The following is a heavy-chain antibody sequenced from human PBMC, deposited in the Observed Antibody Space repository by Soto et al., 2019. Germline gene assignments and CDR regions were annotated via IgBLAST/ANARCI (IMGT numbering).Heavy chain of an antibody. CDR3: AREWNGVGATEY. Sequence: VSVKVSCKASGYTFTSYGISWVRQAPGQGLEWMGWISAYNGNTNYAQKLQGRVTMTTDTSTSTAYMELRSLRSDDTAVYYCAREWNGVGATEYWGQGTLVTVSS. V-gene: IGHV1-18*01. D-gene: IGHD1-26*01. CDR2: ISAYNGNT. J-gene: IGHJ4*02. CDR1: GYTFTSYG.